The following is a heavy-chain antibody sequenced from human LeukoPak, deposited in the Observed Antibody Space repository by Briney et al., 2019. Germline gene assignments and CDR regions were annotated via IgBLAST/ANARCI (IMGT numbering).Heavy chain of an antibody. Sequence: GGSLRLSCAASGFIFDDYAMHWVRQAPGKGLEWVSGISWNSGSIGYADSVKGRFTISRDNAKNSLYLQMNSLRAEDTALYYCAKGDSSGWSEHYFDYWGQGTLVTVSS. CDR1: GFIFDDYA. CDR3: AKGDSSGWSEHYFDY. V-gene: IGHV3-9*01. CDR2: ISWNSGSI. D-gene: IGHD6-19*01. J-gene: IGHJ4*02.